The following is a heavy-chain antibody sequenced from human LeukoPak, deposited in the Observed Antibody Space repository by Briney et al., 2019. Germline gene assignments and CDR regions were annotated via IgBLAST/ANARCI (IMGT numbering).Heavy chain of an antibody. CDR2: IYYSGST. Sequence: KPSETLSLTCTVSGGSISSSSYYWGWIRQPPGKGLEWIGSIYYSGSTDYNPSLKSRVTISVDTSKNQFSLKLSSVTAADTAVYYCARAPQYYDFWSGYEDIPLFDYWGQGTLVTVSS. D-gene: IGHD3-3*01. CDR1: GGSISSSSYY. CDR3: ARAPQYYDFWSGYEDIPLFDY. J-gene: IGHJ4*02. V-gene: IGHV4-39*01.